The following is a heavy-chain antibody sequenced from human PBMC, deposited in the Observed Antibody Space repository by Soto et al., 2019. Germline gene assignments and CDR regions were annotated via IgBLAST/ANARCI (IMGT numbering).Heavy chain of an antibody. J-gene: IGHJ4*02. CDR1: GFTFSSYA. V-gene: IGHV3-23*01. Sequence: GGSLRLSCAASGFTFSSYAMSWVRQAPGKGLEWVSAISGSGGSTYYADSVKGRFTISRDNSKNTLYLQMNSLRAEDTAVYYCAKDGVSNDSSGYTDYWGQGTLVTVSS. CDR3: AKDGVSNDSSGYTDY. CDR2: ISGSGGST. D-gene: IGHD3-22*01.